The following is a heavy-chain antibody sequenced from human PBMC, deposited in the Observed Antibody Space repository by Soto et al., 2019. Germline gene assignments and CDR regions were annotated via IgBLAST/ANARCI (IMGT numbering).Heavy chain of an antibody. D-gene: IGHD5-12*01. CDR2: IWYDGTEI. V-gene: IGHV3-33*06. J-gene: IGHJ4*02. CDR3: AKSRDGYHHGYS. Sequence: QVQLVESGGCVVQPGGSLTLSCAASEFRLSYSGMHWVRQAPGKGLKWLAVIWYDGTEIYDADSAKGRFTISRDTSKNILYLQMNNLRADDTAIYYCAKSRDGYHHGYSWGQGTLVSVSS. CDR1: EFRLSYSG.